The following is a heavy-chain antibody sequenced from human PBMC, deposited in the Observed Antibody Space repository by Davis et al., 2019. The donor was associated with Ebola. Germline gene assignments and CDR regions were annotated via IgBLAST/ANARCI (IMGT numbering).Heavy chain of an antibody. D-gene: IGHD5-18*01. CDR3: AKGTAIPVYYFDY. CDR1: GSTFSNHW. J-gene: IGHJ4*02. Sequence: PGGPLRLSCTTSGSTFSNHWMSWVRQAPGKGLEWVANIKQRGSEINYVDSVKGRFTISRDNAKNSLYLQMNSLRAEDTALYYCAKGTAIPVYYFDYWGQGTLVTVSS. V-gene: IGHV3-7*03. CDR2: IKQRGSEI.